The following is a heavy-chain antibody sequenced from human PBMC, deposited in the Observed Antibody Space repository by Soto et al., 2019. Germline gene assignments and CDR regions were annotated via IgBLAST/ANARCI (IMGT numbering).Heavy chain of an antibody. CDR2: INAGNGNT. D-gene: IGHD3-3*01. CDR1: GYTFTTYS. J-gene: IGHJ4*02. V-gene: IGHV1-3*01. CDR3: ARTSGYYFFDY. Sequence: ASVKVSCKASGYTFTTYSLHWVRQAPGQRLEWMGWINAGNGNTKYSQKFRGRVTITRDTSASTAYMELSSLRSEDTAVYYCARTSGYYFFDYWGQGTLVTVSS.